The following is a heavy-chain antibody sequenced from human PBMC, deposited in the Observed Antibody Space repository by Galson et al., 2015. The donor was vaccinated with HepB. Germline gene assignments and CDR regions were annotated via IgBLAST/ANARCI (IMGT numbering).Heavy chain of an antibody. CDR2: TKSKTDGGTI. Sequence: SLRLSCAASGFTFSNAWMNWVRQAPGKGLEWVGRTKSKTDGGTIDYAAPVKGRFTISRDDSKNTLYLQMNSLKTEDTAVYYCTSHYYDSSGPPWDYWGQGTLVTV. CDR1: GFTFSNAW. J-gene: IGHJ4*02. CDR3: TSHYYDSSGPPWDY. D-gene: IGHD3-22*01. V-gene: IGHV3-15*07.